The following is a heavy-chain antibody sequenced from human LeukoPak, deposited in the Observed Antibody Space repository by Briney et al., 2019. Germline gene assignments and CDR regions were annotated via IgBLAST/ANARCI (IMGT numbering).Heavy chain of an antibody. CDR1: GYTFTSYG. J-gene: IGHJ3*02. D-gene: IGHD3-10*01. V-gene: IGHV1-18*03. Sequence: GASVKVSCKASGYTFTSYGISWVRQAPGQGLEWMGWISAYNGNTNYAQKLQGRVTMTTDTSTSTAYMELRSLRSDDMAVYYCARCVSMVRGAIRDAFDIWGQGTMVTVSS. CDR2: ISAYNGNT. CDR3: ARCVSMVRGAIRDAFDI.